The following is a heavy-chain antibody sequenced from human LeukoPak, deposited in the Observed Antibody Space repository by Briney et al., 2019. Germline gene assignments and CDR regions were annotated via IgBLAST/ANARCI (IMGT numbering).Heavy chain of an antibody. CDR3: ARAGNYGGSGVDY. J-gene: IGHJ4*02. D-gene: IGHD4-23*01. CDR1: GFTFSSYW. Sequence: GGSLRLSCAASGFTFSSYWMSWVRQAPGKGLEWVANIKQDGSEKYYVDSVKGRFTISRDNAKNSLYLQMNSLRAKDTAVYYCARAGNYGGSGVDYWGQGTLVTVSS. V-gene: IGHV3-7*01. CDR2: IKQDGSEK.